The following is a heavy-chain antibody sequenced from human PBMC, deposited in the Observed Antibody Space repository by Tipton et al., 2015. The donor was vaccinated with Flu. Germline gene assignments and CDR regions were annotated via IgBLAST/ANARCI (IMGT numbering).Heavy chain of an antibody. J-gene: IGHJ4*02. CDR2: IYYSGST. CDR3: ARGRGYYYDFDY. D-gene: IGHD3-22*01. V-gene: IGHV4-39*01. CDR1: GDSISSSSYY. Sequence: LRLSCTVSGDSISSSSYYWGWIRQPPGKGLEWIGSIYYSGSTYYNPSLKSRVTISVDTSKNQFSLKLSSVTAADTAVYYCARGRGYYYDFDYWGQGTLVTVSS.